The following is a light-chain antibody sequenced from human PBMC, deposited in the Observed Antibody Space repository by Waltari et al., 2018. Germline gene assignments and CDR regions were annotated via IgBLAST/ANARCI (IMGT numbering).Light chain of an antibody. J-gene: IGKJ4*01. V-gene: IGKV3-11*01. CDR2: DAS. Sequence: ELVLTQSPATLSLSPGERATLPCRASQNLSSYFAWYQQKPGQPPRLLIYDASNRAAGIPARFSGTGSGTDFTLTISSLEPEDFVVYYCQQRSNWPLTFGGGTKVEI. CDR3: QQRSNWPLT. CDR1: QNLSSY.